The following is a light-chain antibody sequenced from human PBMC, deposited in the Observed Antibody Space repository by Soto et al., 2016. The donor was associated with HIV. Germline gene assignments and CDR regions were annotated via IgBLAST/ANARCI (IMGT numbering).Light chain of an antibody. CDR2: AAS. Sequence: DIQMTQSPSSLSASVGDRVTITCRASQGISNYLAWYEQEPGKVPKLLIYAASTLRPGVPSRFSGSGYGTDFTLTISSLQPEDVATYYCQKYNSAPLTFGGGTKVEIK. CDR3: QKYNSAPLT. V-gene: IGKV1-27*01. J-gene: IGKJ4*01. CDR1: QGISNY.